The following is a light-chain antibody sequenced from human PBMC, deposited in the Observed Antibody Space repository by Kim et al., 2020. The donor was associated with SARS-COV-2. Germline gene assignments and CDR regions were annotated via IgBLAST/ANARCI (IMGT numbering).Light chain of an antibody. CDR2: AAS. J-gene: IGKJ1*01. Sequence: ASVGDRVTLPCRASQDISNYLAWFQLKPVKAPKLLIYAASALQPGVPSRFSGSGSGTDFTLTVTSLQPEEVATYYCQKCDSAPWTFGQGTKVDIK. V-gene: IGKV1-27*01. CDR1: QDISNY. CDR3: QKCDSAPWT.